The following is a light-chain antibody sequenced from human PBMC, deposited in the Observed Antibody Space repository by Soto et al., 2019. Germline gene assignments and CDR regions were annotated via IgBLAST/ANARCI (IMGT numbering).Light chain of an antibody. J-gene: IGKJ1*01. V-gene: IGKV3-15*01. Sequence: EIVLTRSPGTLSLSPGERATLSCRASQSMGSNVAWYQQKPGQAPRLLIYGASTRAAGIPARFSGSGSGTEFTLTITSLQSEDFAVYYCQQFHNWPRTFGQGTKVDIK. CDR1: QSMGSN. CDR2: GAS. CDR3: QQFHNWPRT.